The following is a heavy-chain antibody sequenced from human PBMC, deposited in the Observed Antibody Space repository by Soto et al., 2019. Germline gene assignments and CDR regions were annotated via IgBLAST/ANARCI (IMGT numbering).Heavy chain of an antibody. CDR3: ASFVDTAMVTSRFDY. CDR1: GGSISSSSYY. CDR2: IYYSGST. Sequence: SETLSLTCTVSGGSISSSSYYWGWIRQPPGKGLEWIGSIYYSGSTYYNPSLKSRVTISVDTSKNQFSLKLSSVTAADTAVYYCASFVDTAMVTSRFDYWGQGTLVTVSS. V-gene: IGHV4-39*01. D-gene: IGHD5-18*01. J-gene: IGHJ4*02.